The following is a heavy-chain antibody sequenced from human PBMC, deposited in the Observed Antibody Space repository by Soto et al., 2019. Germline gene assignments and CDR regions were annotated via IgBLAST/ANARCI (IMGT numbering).Heavy chain of an antibody. V-gene: IGHV1-18*01. D-gene: IGHD3-3*01. CDR1: GYTFTTFG. J-gene: IGHJ6*02. Sequence: QVQLVQSGAEVKKPGASVKVSCKASGYTFTTFGISWVRQAPGQGLEWMGWISAYNGYTNYAQKLQGRGTMTTATSTSPAYMELRSLRSDDTAVYYCARDPTIFGVVQNYGMDVWGQGTTVTVSS. CDR2: ISAYNGYT. CDR3: ARDPTIFGVVQNYGMDV.